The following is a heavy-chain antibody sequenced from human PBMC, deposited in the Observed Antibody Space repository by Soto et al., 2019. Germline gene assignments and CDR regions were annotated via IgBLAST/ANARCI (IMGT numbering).Heavy chain of an antibody. CDR1: GLTFEDYA. CDR2: INWNSGST. D-gene: IGHD2-21*01. CDR3: ARGRGALTVISNWFDP. J-gene: IGHJ5*02. Sequence: EVQLVESGGGLVQPGRSLRLSCEASGLTFEDYAMHGIRQAPGKGLEWVAGINWNSGSTGYADSVKGRFTISRDNVNNSLHLEMSTLKAEDTAMYYCARGRGALTVISNWFDPWGQGTLVTVSS. V-gene: IGHV3-9*01.